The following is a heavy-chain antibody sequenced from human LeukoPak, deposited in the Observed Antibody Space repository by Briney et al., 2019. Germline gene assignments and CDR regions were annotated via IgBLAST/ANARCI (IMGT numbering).Heavy chain of an antibody. CDR2: IWYDGSNK. CDR3: AKDALPMITFGGVIVDRNNWFDP. Sequence: GGSLRLSCAASGFTFSSYGMHWVRQAPGKGLEWVAVIWYDGSNKYYADSVKGRFTISRENSKNTLYLQMNSLRAEDTAVYYCAKDALPMITFGGVIVDRNNWFDPWGQGTLVTVSS. CDR1: GFTFSSYG. J-gene: IGHJ5*02. D-gene: IGHD3-16*02. V-gene: IGHV3-33*06.